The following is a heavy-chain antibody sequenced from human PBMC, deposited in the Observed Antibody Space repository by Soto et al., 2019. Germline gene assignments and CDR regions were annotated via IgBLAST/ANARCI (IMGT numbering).Heavy chain of an antibody. Sequence: QVHLQESGPRLVAPSATLSLTCTVSGDSIRNSGHYWGWVRQQPGKALEWTESVYYSGTPYRKPSFQSRFTWAVDTSKTQFSLKLTAATAAETSIYYCARPATVAPPDAFQVWSQGTLVTVSS. CDR1: GDSIRNSGHY. V-gene: IGHV4-39*01. CDR3: ARPATVAPPDAFQV. CDR2: VYYSGTP. J-gene: IGHJ3*01. D-gene: IGHD4-4*01.